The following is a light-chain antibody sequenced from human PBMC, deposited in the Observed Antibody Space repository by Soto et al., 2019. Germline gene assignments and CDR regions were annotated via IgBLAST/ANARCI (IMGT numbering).Light chain of an antibody. J-gene: IGKJ4*01. CDR2: AAS. CDR3: QQSYTTPPT. Sequence: DIQVTQSPSSLSASVGDRVTITCRSSQTMTNYLNWYQQKPGKAPKLLMYAASSLQSGVPSRFSGSGSGTDFTLTITSLQPEEFATYYCQQSYTTPPTFGGGTKVEIK. V-gene: IGKV1-39*01. CDR1: QTMTNY.